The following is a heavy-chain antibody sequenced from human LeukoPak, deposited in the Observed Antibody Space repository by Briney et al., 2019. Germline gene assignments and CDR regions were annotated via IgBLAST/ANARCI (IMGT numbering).Heavy chain of an antibody. D-gene: IGHD6-13*01. V-gene: IGHV1-8*01. J-gene: IGHJ5*02. CDR1: GYTFTSYD. CDR3: ARDPWIAALTSGFAP. Sequence: GASVKVSCKASGYTFTSYDINWVRQATGQGLEWMGWMNPNSGNTGYAQKFQGRVTMTRNTSISTAYMELSSLRSEDTAVYYCARDPWIAALTSGFAPWGQGPLVTVSS. CDR2: MNPNSGNT.